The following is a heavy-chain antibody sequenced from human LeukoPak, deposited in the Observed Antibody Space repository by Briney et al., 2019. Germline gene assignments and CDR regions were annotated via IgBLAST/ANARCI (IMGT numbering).Heavy chain of an antibody. Sequence: GASLRLSCAASGFTFSRYWMSWVRQAPGKGLEWVANINQDGTEKYYVDSVKGRFTISRDNARNTLYLQMNSLRADDTAVYYCARHWSPPSGFDYWGQGTLVTVSS. CDR3: ARHWSPPSGFDY. V-gene: IGHV3-7*02. D-gene: IGHD6-25*01. CDR2: INQDGTEK. CDR1: GFTFSRYW. J-gene: IGHJ4*02.